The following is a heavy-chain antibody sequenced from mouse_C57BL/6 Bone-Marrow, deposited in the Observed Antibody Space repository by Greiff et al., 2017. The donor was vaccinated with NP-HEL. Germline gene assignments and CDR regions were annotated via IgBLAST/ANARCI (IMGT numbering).Heavy chain of an antibody. V-gene: IGHV1-61*01. CDR1: GYTFTTYW. CDR2: IFPSDGDT. CDR3: ARYGIYLSLFDY. Sequence: QVQLQQPGVELVRPGSSVKLSCKTSGYTFTTYWLDWLRQRPGQGLEWIGNIFPSDGDTHYNQKFKDKATLTVDKSSSTAYIQLTSLTSEDSAVYYCARYGIYLSLFDYWGQGTTLTGSS. J-gene: IGHJ2*01. D-gene: IGHD2-1*01.